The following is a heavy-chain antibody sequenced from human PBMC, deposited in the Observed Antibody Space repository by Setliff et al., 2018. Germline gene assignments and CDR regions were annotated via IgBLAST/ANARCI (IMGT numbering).Heavy chain of an antibody. CDR2: FYHSESM. D-gene: IGHD3-3*01. Sequence: SETLSLTCNVSGGSISSSYWSWIRQPPGKGLEWIGYFYHSESMSYNPSLKGRVTMSVDTSNNQFSLQLTSLTAADTAVYYCASGGAGFFTSGRWGQGTLVTVSS. V-gene: IGHV4-59*08. CDR3: ASGGAGFFTSGR. CDR1: GGSISSSY. J-gene: IGHJ4*02.